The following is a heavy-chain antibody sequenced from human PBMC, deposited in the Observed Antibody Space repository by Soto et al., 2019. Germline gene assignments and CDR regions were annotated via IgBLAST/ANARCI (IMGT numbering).Heavy chain of an antibody. CDR2: IKQDGSEE. CDR3: ARDLFEAARRGEYAFDI. Sequence: GGSLRLSCAASAFTFSSYWMSWVRQAPGKGLEWVANIKQDGSEEYYVDSAKGRFTISRDNAKNSLYLQMNSLRAEDTAVYYCARDLFEAARRGEYAFDIWGQGTMVTVSS. V-gene: IGHV3-7*03. J-gene: IGHJ3*02. CDR1: AFTFSSYW. D-gene: IGHD3-16*01.